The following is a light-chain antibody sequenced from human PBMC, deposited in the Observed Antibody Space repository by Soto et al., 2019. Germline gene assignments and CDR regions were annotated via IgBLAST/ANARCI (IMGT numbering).Light chain of an antibody. V-gene: IGKV3-20*01. J-gene: IGKJ4*01. CDR3: QQYGSSPLT. Sequence: EIGLTQSPGTLSLSPGERATLSGRASQSVTSSYLAWYQQKPGQAPRLLLYGASSRATGIPDRFSGSGSGTDFTLTISRLEPEDFAVYDCQQYGSSPLTFGGGTKVAIK. CDR1: QSVTSSY. CDR2: GAS.